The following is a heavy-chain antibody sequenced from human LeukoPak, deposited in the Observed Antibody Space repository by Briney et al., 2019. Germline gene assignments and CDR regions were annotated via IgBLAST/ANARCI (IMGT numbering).Heavy chain of an antibody. J-gene: IGHJ4*02. Sequence: SETLSLTCAVYGGSFSGYYWSWIRQPPGKGLEWIGEINHSGSTNYNPSLKSRVTISVDTSKNQFSLKLSSVTAADTAVYYCARTAGDLDYWGQGTLVTVSS. D-gene: IGHD3-10*01. V-gene: IGHV4-34*01. CDR2: INHSGST. CDR3: ARTAGDLDY. CDR1: GGSFSGYY.